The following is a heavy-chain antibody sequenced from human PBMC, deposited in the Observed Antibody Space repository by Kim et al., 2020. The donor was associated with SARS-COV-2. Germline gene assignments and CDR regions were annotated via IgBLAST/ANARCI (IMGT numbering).Heavy chain of an antibody. Sequence: GGSLRLSCAASGFTFSSYAMHWVRQAPGKGLEWVAVISYDGSNKYYADSVKGRFTISRDNSKNTLYLQMNSLRAEDTAVYYCARSLIGGMDVWGQGTTVTVSS. CDR3: ARSLIGGMDV. D-gene: IGHD3-22*01. CDR1: GFTFSSYA. J-gene: IGHJ6*02. CDR2: ISYDGSNK. V-gene: IGHV3-30-3*01.